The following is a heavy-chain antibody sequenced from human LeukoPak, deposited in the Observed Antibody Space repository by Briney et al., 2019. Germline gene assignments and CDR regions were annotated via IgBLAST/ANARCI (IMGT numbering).Heavy chain of an antibody. CDR1: GGSFSGYY. D-gene: IGHD6-13*01. CDR2: IYHSGSA. V-gene: IGHV4-34*01. J-gene: IGHJ5*02. Sequence: SETLSLTCAVYGGSFSGYYWSWIRQPPGKGLEWIGNIYHSGSAYYNPSLKSRVPISVDTSKNQFSLKLSSVTAADTAVYYCARDGEVLSSSWFWFDPWGQGTLVTVSS. CDR3: ARDGEVLSSSWFWFDP.